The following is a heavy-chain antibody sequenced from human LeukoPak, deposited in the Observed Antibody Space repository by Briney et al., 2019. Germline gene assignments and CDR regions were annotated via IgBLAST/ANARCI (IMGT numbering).Heavy chain of an antibody. D-gene: IGHD3-22*01. Sequence: GGSLRLSCAASGFTFSSYSMNWVRQAPGTGLEWVSSISSSSSYIYYAASVKGRFTISRDNAKNSLYLQMNSLRAEDTAVYYCARPRVEFSGSSYYFDYWGQGTLVTVSS. CDR2: ISSSSSYI. J-gene: IGHJ4*02. V-gene: IGHV3-21*01. CDR3: ARPRVEFSGSSYYFDY. CDR1: GFTFSSYS.